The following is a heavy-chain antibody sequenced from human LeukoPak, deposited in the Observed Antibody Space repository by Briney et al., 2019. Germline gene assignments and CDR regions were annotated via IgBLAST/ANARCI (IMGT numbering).Heavy chain of an antibody. CDR1: GYTFTSYD. CDR2: MNPNSGNT. V-gene: IGHV1-8*01. CDR3: ARPGDQRFLEWLPPYYYYGMDV. D-gene: IGHD3-3*01. Sequence: ASVKVSCKASGYTFTSYDINWVRQATGQGLEWMGWMNPNSGNTGYAQKFQGRVTMTRNTSISTAYMELSSLRSEDTAVYYCARPGDQRFLEWLPPYYYYGMDVWGQGTTVTVSS. J-gene: IGHJ6*02.